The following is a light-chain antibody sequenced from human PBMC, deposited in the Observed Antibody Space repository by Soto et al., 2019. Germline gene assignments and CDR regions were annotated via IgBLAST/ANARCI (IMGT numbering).Light chain of an antibody. CDR2: GAS. CDR1: QSVTSNY. V-gene: IGKV3-20*01. Sequence: EIVLTQSPGTLSLSPADRATLSCRASQSVTSNYLAWYQQKPGQAPRLLIYGASSRATGIPDRFSGSGSGTDFTLPISRLEPEDFAVYYGQHYNRSPLSWTFGQGTKVEIK. J-gene: IGKJ1*01. CDR3: QHYNRSPLSWT.